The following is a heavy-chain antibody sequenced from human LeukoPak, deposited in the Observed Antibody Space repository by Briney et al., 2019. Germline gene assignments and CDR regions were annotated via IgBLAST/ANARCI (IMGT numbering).Heavy chain of an antibody. J-gene: IGHJ4*02. Sequence: MPSETLSLTCAVYGGSFSGYYWSWLRQPPGKGLEWIGEINHSGSTNYNPSLKSRVTISVDTSKNQFSLKLSSVTAADTAVYYCARGSVPNYDSSGYYYVYWGQGTLVTVSS. CDR3: ARGSVPNYDSSGYYYVY. V-gene: IGHV4-34*01. CDR2: INHSGST. D-gene: IGHD3-22*01. CDR1: GGSFSGYY.